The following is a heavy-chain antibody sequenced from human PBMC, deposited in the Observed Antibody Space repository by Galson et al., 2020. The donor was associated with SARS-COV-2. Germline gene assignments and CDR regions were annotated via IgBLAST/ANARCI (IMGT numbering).Heavy chain of an antibody. J-gene: IGHJ1*01. CDR2: ISSSGSYT. D-gene: IGHD2-15*01. CDR1: GFTFSEYY. V-gene: IGHV3-11*06. CDR3: ARNGRDCSGGICYGAEYFQY. Sequence: GESPKNSCAAPGFTFSEYYMSWIRQAPGKGLEWISYISSSGSYTNYADSVKGRFTISRDNAKNSLYLQMNSLRAEDTALYFCARNGRDCSGGICYGAEYFQYWGQGNPVTVSS.